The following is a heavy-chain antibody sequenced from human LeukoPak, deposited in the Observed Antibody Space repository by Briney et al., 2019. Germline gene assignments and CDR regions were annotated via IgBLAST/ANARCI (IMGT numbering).Heavy chain of an antibody. D-gene: IGHD6-13*01. Sequence: ASVKVSCKASGYTFTSYGISWVRQAPGQGLEWMGIINPSGGSTSYAQKFQGRVTMTRDTSTSTVYMELSSLRSEDTAVYYCARGGIAAADDYWGQGTLVTVSS. CDR1: GYTFTSYG. V-gene: IGHV1-46*01. CDR2: INPSGGST. J-gene: IGHJ4*02. CDR3: ARGGIAAADDY.